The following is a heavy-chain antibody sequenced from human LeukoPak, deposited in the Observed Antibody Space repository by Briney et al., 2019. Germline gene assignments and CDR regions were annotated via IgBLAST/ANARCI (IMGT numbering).Heavy chain of an antibody. Sequence: SETLSLTCTVSGGSISSYYWSWIRQPPGKGLEWIGYIYYSGSTNYNPSLKSRVTISVDTSKNQFSLKLSSVTAADTAVYYGARELNKGDDILTGYYPGYMDVWGKGTTVTVSS. J-gene: IGHJ6*03. V-gene: IGHV4-59*01. CDR1: GGSISSYY. CDR3: ARELNKGDDILTGYYPGYMDV. CDR2: IYYSGST. D-gene: IGHD3-9*01.